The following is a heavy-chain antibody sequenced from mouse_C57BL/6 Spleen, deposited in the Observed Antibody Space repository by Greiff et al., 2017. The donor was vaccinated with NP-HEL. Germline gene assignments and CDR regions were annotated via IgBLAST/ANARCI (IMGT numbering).Heavy chain of an antibody. V-gene: IGHV5-4*01. D-gene: IGHD1-1*01. CDR1: GFTFSSYA. CDR2: ISDGGSYT. Sequence: EVQRVESGGGLVKPGGSLKLSCAASGFTFSSYAMSWVRQTPEKRLEWVATISDGGSYTYYPDNVKGRFTISRDNAKNNLYLQMSHLKSEDTAMYYCARGAHYGSSPWFAYWGQGTLVTVSA. CDR3: ARGAHYGSSPWFAY. J-gene: IGHJ3*01.